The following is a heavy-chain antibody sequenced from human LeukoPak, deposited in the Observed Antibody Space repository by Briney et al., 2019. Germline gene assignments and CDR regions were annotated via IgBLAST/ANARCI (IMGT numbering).Heavy chain of an antibody. CDR3: ARASIAAAGYYFDY. Sequence: PGGSLRLSCAASGFTVSSNYMGWVRQAPGKGLEWVSVIYSGGSTYYADSVKGRFTISRDNSKNRLYLQMNRLRAEDTAVYYCARASIAAAGYYFDYWGQGTLVTVSS. V-gene: IGHV3-53*01. CDR2: IYSGGST. J-gene: IGHJ4*02. CDR1: GFTVSSNY. D-gene: IGHD6-13*01.